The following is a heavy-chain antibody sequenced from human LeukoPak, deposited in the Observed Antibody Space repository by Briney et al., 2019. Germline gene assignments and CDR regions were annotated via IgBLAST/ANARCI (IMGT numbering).Heavy chain of an antibody. V-gene: IGHV1-18*01. J-gene: IGHJ4*02. CDR2: VSAYNGNT. CDR3: ARDSFLIGDRLPFDY. CDR1: GFPFTSYG. D-gene: IGHD3-3*01. Sequence: ASVTVSCKASGFPFTSYGFTWVRQAPGQGLEWMGWVSAYNGNTNYVEEFQGRVTMTTDTSATTAYMELRGLRFDDTAVYYCARDSFLIGDRLPFDYWGQGTLVTVSS.